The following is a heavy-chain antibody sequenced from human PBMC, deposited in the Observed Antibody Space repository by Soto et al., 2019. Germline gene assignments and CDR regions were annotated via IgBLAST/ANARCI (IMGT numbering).Heavy chain of an antibody. CDR2: INWNGGST. CDR3: AGLYRGGWYGPGRY. V-gene: IGHV3-20*04. D-gene: IGHD6-19*01. CDR1: GFTFSSYG. Sequence: PVGSLRLSCAASGFTFSSYGMSWVRQAPGKGLEWVSGINWNGGSTGCADSVKGRFTISRDNAKNSLYLQMNSLRAEDTALYYCAGLYRGGWYGPGRYGGQGTLVTVSP. J-gene: IGHJ4*02.